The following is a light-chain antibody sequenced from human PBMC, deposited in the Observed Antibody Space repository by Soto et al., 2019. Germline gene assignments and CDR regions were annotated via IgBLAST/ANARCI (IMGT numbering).Light chain of an antibody. CDR3: CSYAGSIRV. Sequence: QSALTQPASVSGSPGQSITISCTGTSSDVGSYNLVSWYQQHPGKAPKLMIYEGSKRPSGVSNRFSGSKSGNTASLTISGPQAEDEADYYCCSYAGSIRVFGGGIKVTVL. J-gene: IGLJ3*02. V-gene: IGLV2-23*01. CDR2: EGS. CDR1: SSDVGSYNL.